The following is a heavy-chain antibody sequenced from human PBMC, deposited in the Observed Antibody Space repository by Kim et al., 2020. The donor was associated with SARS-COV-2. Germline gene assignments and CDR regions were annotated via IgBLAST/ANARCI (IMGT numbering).Heavy chain of an antibody. J-gene: IGHJ4*02. D-gene: IGHD6-13*01. V-gene: IGHV4-59*13. Sequence: SETLSLTCTVSGGSISSYYWSWIRQPPGKGLEWIGCIYYSGSTNYNPSLKSRVTISVDTSKNQFSLKLSSVTAADTAVYYCARVSSSWTNFDYWGQGTLVTVSS. CDR1: GGSISSYY. CDR2: IYYSGST. CDR3: ARVSSSWTNFDY.